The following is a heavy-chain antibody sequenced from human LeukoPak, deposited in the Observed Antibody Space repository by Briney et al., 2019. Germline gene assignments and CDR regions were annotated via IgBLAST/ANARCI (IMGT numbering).Heavy chain of an antibody. D-gene: IGHD6-19*01. Sequence: GGPLRLSCAASGFTFSSYAMSWVRQAPGKGLEWVSAISGSGGSTYYADSVKGRFTISRDNSKNTLYLQMNSLRAEDTAVYYCARDLDSSGWYDYWGQGTLVTVSS. V-gene: IGHV3-23*01. CDR3: ARDLDSSGWYDY. J-gene: IGHJ4*02. CDR1: GFTFSSYA. CDR2: ISGSGGST.